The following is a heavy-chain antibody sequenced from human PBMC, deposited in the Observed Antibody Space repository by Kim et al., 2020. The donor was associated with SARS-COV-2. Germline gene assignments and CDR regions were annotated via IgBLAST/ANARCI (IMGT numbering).Heavy chain of an antibody. V-gene: IGHV1-69*06. CDR3: ARVLTPMVPYFVF. CDR1: GGRFSNYG. D-gene: IGHD5-18*01. CDR2: IIPIFGAT. Sequence: SVKVSCKASGGRFSNYGINWVRQAPGQGLEWMGGIIPIFGATNYAQKFQCRVTITADKSTNTAYMELSSLRSEDTAVYYCARVLTPMVPYFVFWGQGTL. J-gene: IGHJ4*02.